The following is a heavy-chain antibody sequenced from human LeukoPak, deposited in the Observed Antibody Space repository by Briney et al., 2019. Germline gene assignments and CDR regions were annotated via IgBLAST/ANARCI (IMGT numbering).Heavy chain of an antibody. CDR1: GGSISSGGYS. CDR3: AGRNRDGSYYYYYGMDV. Sequence: PSETLSLTCAVSGGSISSGGYSWSWIRQPPGKGLEWIGEINHSGSTNYNPSLKSRVTISVDTSKNQFSLKLSSVTAADTAVYYCAGRNRDGSYYYYYGMDVWGQGTTVTVSS. D-gene: IGHD5-24*01. V-gene: IGHV4-30-2*01. CDR2: INHSGST. J-gene: IGHJ6*02.